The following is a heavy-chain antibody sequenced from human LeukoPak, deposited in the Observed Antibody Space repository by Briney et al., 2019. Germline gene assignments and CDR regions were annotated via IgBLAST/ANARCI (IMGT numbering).Heavy chain of an antibody. CDR1: GFSFSSYA. D-gene: IGHD6-19*01. V-gene: IGHV3-23*01. Sequence: GGSLRLSCATSGFSFSSYAMSWVRQAPGKGLEWVSAISRSGGSTYYADSVKGRFTISRDNSKNTLYLQMNSLRAEDTAVYYCAKLEGGSGWYYYYYGMDVWGQGTTVTVSS. CDR3: AKLEGGSGWYYYYYGMDV. J-gene: IGHJ6*02. CDR2: ISRSGGST.